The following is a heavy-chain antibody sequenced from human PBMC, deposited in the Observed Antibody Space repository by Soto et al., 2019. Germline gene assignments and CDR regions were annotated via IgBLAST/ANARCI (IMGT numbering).Heavy chain of an antibody. V-gene: IGHV3-15*07. CDR3: TTGIAVAVYYWYFDL. Sequence: EVQLVESGGGLVKPGGSLRLSCAASGFTFSNAWMNWVRQAPGKGLEWVGRIKSKTDGGTTDYAAPVKGRFTISRDDSKNTLYLQMNSLKTEDTAVYYCTTGIAVAVYYWYFDLWGRGTLVTVSS. CDR2: IKSKTDGGTT. CDR1: GFTFSNAW. D-gene: IGHD6-19*01. J-gene: IGHJ2*01.